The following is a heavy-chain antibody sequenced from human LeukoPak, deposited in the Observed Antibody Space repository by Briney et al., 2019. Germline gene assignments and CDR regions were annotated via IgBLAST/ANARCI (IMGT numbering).Heavy chain of an antibody. CDR1: GFTFSSYG. CDR3: ARDRYSSGWADAFDI. CDR2: IWYDGSNK. V-gene: IGHV3-33*01. D-gene: IGHD6-19*01. J-gene: IGHJ3*02. Sequence: GRSLRLSCAASGFTFSSYGMHWVRQAPDKGLEWVAVIWYDGSNKYYADSVKGRFTISRDNSKNTLYLQMNSLRAEDTAVYYCARDRYSSGWADAFDIWGQGTMVTVSS.